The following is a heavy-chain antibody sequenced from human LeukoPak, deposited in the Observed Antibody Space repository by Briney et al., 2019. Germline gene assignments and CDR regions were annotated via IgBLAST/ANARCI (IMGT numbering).Heavy chain of an antibody. V-gene: IGHV1-69*06. CDR1: GGTFSSYA. CDR3: ASLLYAGYSSGQEGY. CDR2: IIPIFGTA. J-gene: IGHJ4*02. Sequence: GASVKVSCKASGGTFSSYAISWVRQAPGQGLEWMGGIIPIFGTANYAQKFQGRVTITADKSTSTAYMELSSLRSEDTAVYYCASLLYAGYSSGQEGYWGQGTLVTVSS. D-gene: IGHD6-19*01.